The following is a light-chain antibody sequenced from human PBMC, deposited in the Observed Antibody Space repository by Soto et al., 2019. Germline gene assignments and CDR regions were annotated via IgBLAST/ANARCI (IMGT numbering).Light chain of an antibody. CDR2: DVS. Sequence: QSVLTQPRSVSGSPGQSVTFSCTGTSSDVGGFDYVSWVQQHPGKVPKLMIYDVSKRPSGVPDRFSGSKSGNTASRSISGLQAEEEADYYCCSYGGTFGVYVSGTGTKVTV. CDR3: CSYGGTFGVYV. V-gene: IGLV2-11*01. J-gene: IGLJ1*01. CDR1: SSDVGGFDY.